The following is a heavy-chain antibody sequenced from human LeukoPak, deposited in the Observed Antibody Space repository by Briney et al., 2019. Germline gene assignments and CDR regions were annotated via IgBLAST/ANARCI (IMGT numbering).Heavy chain of an antibody. CDR3: ATCIAARPPYYYYMDV. J-gene: IGHJ6*03. V-gene: IGHV1-69*05. Sequence: SVELSCKASGGTFSSYAISWVRQAPGQGLEWMGRIILIFGTANYAQKFQGRVTITTDESTSTAYMELSSLRSEDTAVYYCATCIAARPPYYYYMDVWGKGTTVTVSS. D-gene: IGHD6-6*01. CDR1: GGTFSSYA. CDR2: IILIFGTA.